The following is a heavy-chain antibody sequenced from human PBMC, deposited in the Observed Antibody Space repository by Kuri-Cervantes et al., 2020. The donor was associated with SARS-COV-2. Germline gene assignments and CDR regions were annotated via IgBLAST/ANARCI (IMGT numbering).Heavy chain of an antibody. CDR1: GGSFSGYY. Sequence: SQTLSLTCAVYGGSFSGYYWSWIRQPPGKGLEWIGYIYYSGSANYNPSLKSRVTISVDTSKNQFSLKLSSVTAADTAVYYCARMYRAYYYGSNWFDPWGQGNLVHVSS. CDR3: ARMYRAYYYGSNWFDP. D-gene: IGHD3-10*01. CDR2: IYYSGSA. J-gene: IGHJ5*02. V-gene: IGHV4-59*08.